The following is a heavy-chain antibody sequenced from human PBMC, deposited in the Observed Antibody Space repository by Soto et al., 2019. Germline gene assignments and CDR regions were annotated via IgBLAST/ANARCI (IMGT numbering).Heavy chain of an antibody. J-gene: IGHJ4*02. D-gene: IGHD5-12*01. CDR1: GYTFTSYD. CDR2: MNPNSGNT. V-gene: IGHV1-8*01. Sequence: QVQLVQSGAEVKKPGASVQVSCKASGYTFTSYDINWVRQATGQGLEWMGWMNPNSGNTGYAQKFQGRVTMTRNLSISTAYMELSSLRSGDTAVYYCARDCYNYWAFDYWGQGTLVTVSS. CDR3: ARDCYNYWAFDY.